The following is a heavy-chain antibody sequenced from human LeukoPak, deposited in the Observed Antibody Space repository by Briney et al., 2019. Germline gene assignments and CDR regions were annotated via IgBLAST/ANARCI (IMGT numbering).Heavy chain of an antibody. Sequence: PGGSLRLSCAASGFTFSSYSMNWVRQAPGKGLEWVSSISSSSSYIYYADSVKGRFTISRDNAKNSLYLQMNSLRAEDTAVYYCAREGMPTNYYYGMDVWGQGTTVTVSS. CDR2: ISSSSSYI. D-gene: IGHD2-2*01. V-gene: IGHV3-21*01. CDR3: AREGMPTNYYYGMDV. CDR1: GFTFSSYS. J-gene: IGHJ6*02.